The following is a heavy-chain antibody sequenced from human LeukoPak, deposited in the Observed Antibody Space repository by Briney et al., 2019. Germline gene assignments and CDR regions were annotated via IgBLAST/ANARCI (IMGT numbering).Heavy chain of an antibody. J-gene: IGHJ3*02. Sequence: SVKVSCKASGGTFSSYAISWVRQAPGQGLEWMGGIIPIFGTANYAQKFQGRVTITADESTSTAYMELSSLRSEDTAVYYCARDPCGGDCSDAFDIWGQGTMVTVSS. V-gene: IGHV1-69*13. CDR3: ARDPCGGDCSDAFDI. CDR2: IIPIFGTA. CDR1: GGTFSSYA. D-gene: IGHD2-21*01.